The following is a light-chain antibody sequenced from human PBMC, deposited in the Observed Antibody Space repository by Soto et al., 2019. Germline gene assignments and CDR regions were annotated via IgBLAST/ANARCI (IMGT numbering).Light chain of an antibody. CDR3: CSYAGSSTWV. CDR2: EVS. V-gene: IGLV2-23*02. CDR1: SSDVWSYNL. Sequence: QSALTQPASVSWSPGQSITLSCTGTSSDVWSYNLVSWYQQPPGKAPKRMIYEVSKRPSGVSNRFSGSKSGNTASLTISGVQAEDEADYYCCSYAGSSTWVFGTGTKVTVL. J-gene: IGLJ1*01.